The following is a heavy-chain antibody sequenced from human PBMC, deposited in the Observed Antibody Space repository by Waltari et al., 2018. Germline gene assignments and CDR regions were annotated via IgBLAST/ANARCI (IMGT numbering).Heavy chain of an antibody. CDR3: AKSNHCSSTSCLDY. CDR2: ISSSGSTI. D-gene: IGHD2-2*01. V-gene: IGHV3-48*03. Sequence: EVQLVESGGGLVQPGGSLRLSCAASGFTFSSYEMNWVRQAPGKGLEWVSYISSSGSTIYYADSVKGRFTISRDNSKNTLYLQMNSLRAEDTAVYYCAKSNHCSSTSCLDYWGQGTLVTVSS. J-gene: IGHJ4*02. CDR1: GFTFSSYE.